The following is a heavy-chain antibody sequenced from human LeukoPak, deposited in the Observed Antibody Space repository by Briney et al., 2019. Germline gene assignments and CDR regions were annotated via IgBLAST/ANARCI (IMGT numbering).Heavy chain of an antibody. D-gene: IGHD6-19*01. J-gene: IGHJ4*02. Sequence: SETLSLTCTVSGGSISSSSCYWGWIRQPPGKGLEWIGEINHSGSTNYNPSLKSRVTMSVDTSKNQFSLKLSSVTAADTAVYYCARSFLGGWYYFDYWGQGTLVTVSS. CDR1: GGSISSSSCY. CDR2: INHSGST. CDR3: ARSFLGGWYYFDY. V-gene: IGHV4-39*07.